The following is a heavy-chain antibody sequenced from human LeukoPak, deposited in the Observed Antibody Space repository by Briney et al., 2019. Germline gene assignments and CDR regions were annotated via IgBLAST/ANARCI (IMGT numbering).Heavy chain of an antibody. CDR2: IIPIFGTA. CDR1: GYTFIAYY. J-gene: IGHJ4*02. D-gene: IGHD5-18*01. V-gene: IGHV1-69*06. CDR3: ARGNGYSYGTALGY. Sequence: SVKVSCKASGYTFIAYYIHWVRQAPGQGLEWMGGIIPIFGTANYAQKFQGRVTITADKSTSTAYMELSSLRSEDTAVYYCARGNGYSYGTALGYWGQGTLVTVSS.